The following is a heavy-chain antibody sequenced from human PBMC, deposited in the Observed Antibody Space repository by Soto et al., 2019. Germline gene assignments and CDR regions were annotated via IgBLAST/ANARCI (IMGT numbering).Heavy chain of an antibody. CDR1: GYTFTAYG. CDR2: ISPYNGHT. D-gene: IGHD6-19*01. Sequence: ASVKVSCKTSGYTFTAYGITWVRQAQGEGLELLGWISPYNGHTKYAEKFQGRSTMTTDLPTGTASMELRSLKSDDTAVYYCARSGWNSPYYSYGLDVWGQGTTVTVSS. V-gene: IGHV1-18*01. J-gene: IGHJ6*02. CDR3: ARSGWNSPYYSYGLDV.